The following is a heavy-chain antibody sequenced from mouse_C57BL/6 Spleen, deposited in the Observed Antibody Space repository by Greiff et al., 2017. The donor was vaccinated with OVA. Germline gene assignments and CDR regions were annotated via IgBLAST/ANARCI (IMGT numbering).Heavy chain of an antibody. Sequence: VQLQQSGAELAKPGASVKLSCKASGFTFTSYWMHWVKQRPGQGLEWIGYINPRSGYTKYTQKFKDKATLTADKSSSTAYMQLSSLTYEDTAVYYSGPTGTDYSMDDGGQGTSVTVSS. CDR1: GFTFTSYW. V-gene: IGHV1-7*01. D-gene: IGHD4-1*02. J-gene: IGHJ4*01. CDR3: GPTGTDYSMDD. CDR2: INPRSGYT.